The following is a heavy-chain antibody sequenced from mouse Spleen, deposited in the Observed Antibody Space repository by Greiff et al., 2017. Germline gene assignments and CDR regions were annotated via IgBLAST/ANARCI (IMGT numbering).Heavy chain of an antibody. D-gene: IGHD1-1*01. CDR1: GYTFTDYE. J-gene: IGHJ3*01. V-gene: IGHV1-15*01. Sequence: QVQLQQSGAELVRPGASVTLSCKASGYTFTDYEMHWVKQTPVHGLEWIGAIDPETGGTAYNQKFKGKAILTADKSSSTAYMELRSLTSEDSAVYYCTRLGYYGSSYAFAYWGQGTLVTVSA. CDR2: IDPETGGT. CDR3: TRLGYYGSSYAFAY.